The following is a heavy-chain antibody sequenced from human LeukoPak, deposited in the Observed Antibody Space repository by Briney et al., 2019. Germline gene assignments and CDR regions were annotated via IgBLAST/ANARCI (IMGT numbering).Heavy chain of an antibody. CDR2: IYYSGST. Sequence: SETLSLTCTVSGGSISSSSYYWGWIRQPPGKGLEWIGSIYYSGSTYYNPSLKSRVTISVDTSKNQFSLKLSSVTAADTAVYYCARGSLYCGGDCYYPSRHWDYWGQGTLVTVSS. CDR1: GGSISSSSYY. D-gene: IGHD2-21*02. J-gene: IGHJ4*02. CDR3: ARGSLYCGGDCYYPSRHWDY. V-gene: IGHV4-39*07.